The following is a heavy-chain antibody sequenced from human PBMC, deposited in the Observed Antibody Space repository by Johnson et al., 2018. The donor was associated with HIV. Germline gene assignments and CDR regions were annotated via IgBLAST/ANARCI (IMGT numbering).Heavy chain of an antibody. Sequence: VQLVESGGGVVQPGGSLRLSCAASGFTFSSSGMHWVRQAPGKGLEWVAFIRYDGSNKYYADSVKGRFTISRANSKNTLYLQMNSLRAEETAVYYCARRSAIKDAFDIWGQGTMVTVSS. CDR1: GFTFSSSG. CDR2: IRYDGSNK. D-gene: IGHD2-2*01. V-gene: IGHV3-30*02. CDR3: ARRSAIKDAFDI. J-gene: IGHJ3*02.